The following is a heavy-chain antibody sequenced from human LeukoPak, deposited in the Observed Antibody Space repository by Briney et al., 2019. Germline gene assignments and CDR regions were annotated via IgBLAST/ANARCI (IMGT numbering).Heavy chain of an antibody. CDR1: GFTFSSYS. CDR2: ISSSSSYI. Sequence: GGSLRLSCAASGFTFSSYSMNWVRQAPGKGLEWVSSISSSSSYIYYADSVKGRFTISRDNAKNSLYVQMNSLRAEDTAVYYCARDEVVVAAELDYWGQGTLVTVSS. J-gene: IGHJ4*02. V-gene: IGHV3-21*01. CDR3: ARDEVVVAAELDY. D-gene: IGHD2-15*01.